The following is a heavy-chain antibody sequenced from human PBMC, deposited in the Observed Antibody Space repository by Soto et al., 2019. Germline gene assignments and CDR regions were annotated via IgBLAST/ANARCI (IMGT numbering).Heavy chain of an antibody. CDR3: ARGGYDFWSGYYLEFDY. J-gene: IGHJ4*02. CDR2: ISAYNGNT. D-gene: IGHD3-3*01. V-gene: IGHV1-18*01. CDR1: GYTFTSYG. Sequence: QVPLVQSGAEVKKPGASVKVSCKASGYTFTSYGISWVRQAPGQGLEWMGWISAYNGNTNYAQKLQGRVTMTKDTSTSTAYMELRSLRSDDTAVYYCARGGYDFWSGYYLEFDYWGQGTLVTVSS.